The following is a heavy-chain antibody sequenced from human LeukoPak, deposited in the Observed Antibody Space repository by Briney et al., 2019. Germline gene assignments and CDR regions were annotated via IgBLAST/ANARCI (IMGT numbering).Heavy chain of an antibody. CDR3: ALLAVASDFDY. Sequence: GGSLRLSCAASGFIFDDYGMHWVRQPPGKGLEWVSGISWNSASIGYADSVKGRFTISRDNAKSSLYLQMNSLRVEDTAVYYCALLAVASDFDYWGQGALVTVSS. D-gene: IGHD6-19*01. CDR1: GFIFDDYG. J-gene: IGHJ4*02. CDR2: ISWNSASI. V-gene: IGHV3-9*01.